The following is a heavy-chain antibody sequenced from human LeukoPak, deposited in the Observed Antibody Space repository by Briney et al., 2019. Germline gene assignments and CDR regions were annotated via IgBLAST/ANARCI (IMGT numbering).Heavy chain of an antibody. CDR1: GFTFSSYG. Sequence: GGSLRLSCAASGFTFSSYGMHWVRQAPGMGLEWVAFIRYDGSNKYYADSVKGRFTISRDNAKNSLYLQMNSLRAEDTAVYYCARASYYYDSSGYLEAFDIWGQGTMVTVSS. CDR3: ARASYYYDSSGYLEAFDI. CDR2: IRYDGSNK. D-gene: IGHD3-22*01. J-gene: IGHJ3*02. V-gene: IGHV3-30*02.